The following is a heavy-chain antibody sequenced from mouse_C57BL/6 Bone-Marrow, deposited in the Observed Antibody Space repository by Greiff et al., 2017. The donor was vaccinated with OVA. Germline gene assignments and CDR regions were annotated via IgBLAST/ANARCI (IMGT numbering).Heavy chain of an antibody. CDR2: IYPRDGST. V-gene: IGHV1-85*01. J-gene: IGHJ3*01. CDR3: ANLGGYYGNYVPRFAY. D-gene: IGHD2-1*01. CDR1: GYTFTSYD. Sequence: VKLMESGPELVKPGASVKLSCKASGYTFTSYDINWVKQRPGQGLEWIGWIYPRDGSTKYNEKFKGKATLTVETSSSTAYMELHSLTSEDSAVYFCANLGGYYGNYVPRFAYWGQGTLVTVSA.